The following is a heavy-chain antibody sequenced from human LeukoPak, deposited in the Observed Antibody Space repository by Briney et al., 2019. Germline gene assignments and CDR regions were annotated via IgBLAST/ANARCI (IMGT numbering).Heavy chain of an antibody. CDR2: IKQDGSMK. Sequence: GGSLRLSCAASGFSFSNYWMSWVRQAPGKGLEWVANIKQDGSMKGYVDSVKGRFTISRDNAKNSLYLQMDSLRADDTAVYFCAMIEQVVSNVEGGYWGQGTLVTVSS. CDR1: GFSFSNYW. J-gene: IGHJ4*02. CDR3: AMIEQVVSNVEGGY. V-gene: IGHV3-7*01. D-gene: IGHD6-6*01.